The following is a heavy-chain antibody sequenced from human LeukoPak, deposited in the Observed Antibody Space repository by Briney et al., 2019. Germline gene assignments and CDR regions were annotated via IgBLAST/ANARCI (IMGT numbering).Heavy chain of an antibody. D-gene: IGHD3-22*01. V-gene: IGHV3-30*02. CDR3: AKNREYYYESSGLDY. CDR1: GFTFNTYG. J-gene: IGHJ4*02. CDR2: VRYDASNK. Sequence: QTGGPLRLSCAASGFTFNTYGMHWVRQAPGKGLEWVAFVRYDASNKYYADSVKGRFTISRDNSKNTLYLQMNSLRAEDSALYYCAKNREYYYESSGLDYWGQGTLVTVTS.